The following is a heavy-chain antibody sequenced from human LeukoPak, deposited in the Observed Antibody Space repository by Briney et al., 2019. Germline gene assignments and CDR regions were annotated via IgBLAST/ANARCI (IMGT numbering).Heavy chain of an antibody. J-gene: IGHJ4*02. Sequence: ASVKLSCKASGYTFTSYDINWVRQATGQGLEWMGWMNPNSGNTGYARKFQGRVTMTRNTSISTAYMELSSLRSEDTAVYYCASDYGGTFDYWGQGTLVTVSS. CDR3: ASDYGGTFDY. CDR2: MNPNSGNT. V-gene: IGHV1-8*01. CDR1: GYTFTSYD. D-gene: IGHD4-23*01.